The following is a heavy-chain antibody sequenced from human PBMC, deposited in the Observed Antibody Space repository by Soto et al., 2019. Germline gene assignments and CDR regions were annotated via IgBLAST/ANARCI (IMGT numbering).Heavy chain of an antibody. CDR1: GFTFTTYA. V-gene: IGHV3-23*01. D-gene: IGHD4-17*01. CDR3: AHPRGYGVFDAYDI. J-gene: IGHJ3*02. Sequence: GYLRLSCAASGFTFTTYAMSWVRQAPGKGLEWVSAISAGGGTTYYADSVKDRFTISRDNSMNALYLQIHSLRVEDTAVYYCAHPRGYGVFDAYDIWGQGTMVTVSS. CDR2: ISAGGGTT.